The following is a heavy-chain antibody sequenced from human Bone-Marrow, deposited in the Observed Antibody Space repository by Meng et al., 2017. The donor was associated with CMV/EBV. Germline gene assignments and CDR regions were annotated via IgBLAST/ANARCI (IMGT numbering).Heavy chain of an antibody. CDR2: ISSSSSYI. V-gene: IGHV3-21*01. D-gene: IGHD1-7*01. Sequence: GESLKISCAASGFTFSSYSMNWVRQAPGKGLEWVSSISSSSSYIFFADSVKGRFTISRDNAMNSLYLQMNSLRAEDTAVYYCAREVGSTGTSDNWFDPWGQGTLVTVSS. J-gene: IGHJ5*02. CDR1: GFTFSSYS. CDR3: AREVGSTGTSDNWFDP.